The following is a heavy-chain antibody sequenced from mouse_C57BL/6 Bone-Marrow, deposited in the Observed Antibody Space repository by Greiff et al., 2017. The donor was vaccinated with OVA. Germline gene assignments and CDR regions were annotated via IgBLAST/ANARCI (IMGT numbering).Heavy chain of an antibody. V-gene: IGHV1-56*01. CDR3: ARGGFRYYYGTLFDY. D-gene: IGHD1-1*01. J-gene: IGHJ2*01. Sequence: VQLQQSGPELVRPGASVKISCKAPGYTFTSHWMQWVRQRPGQGLEWIGEIFPGSGSTSYNEKFKGKATLTVDTSSSTAYMQLSILTSEDSAVYFCARGGFRYYYGTLFDYWGQGTTLTVSS. CDR2: IFPGSGST. CDR1: GYTFTSHW.